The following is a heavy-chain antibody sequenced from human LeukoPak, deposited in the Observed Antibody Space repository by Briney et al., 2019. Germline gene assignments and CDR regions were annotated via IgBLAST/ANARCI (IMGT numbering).Heavy chain of an antibody. CDR3: GRGGYSSSSLSLS. Sequence: GGSLRLSCAASGFTVSSNYMSWVRQAPGKGLEWVSVIYSGGSTYYADSVKGRFTISRDNSKNTLYLQMNSLRAEDTAVYYCGRGGYSSSSLSLSWGQGTLVTVSS. J-gene: IGHJ4*02. CDR2: IYSGGST. V-gene: IGHV3-66*02. D-gene: IGHD6-6*01. CDR1: GFTVSSNY.